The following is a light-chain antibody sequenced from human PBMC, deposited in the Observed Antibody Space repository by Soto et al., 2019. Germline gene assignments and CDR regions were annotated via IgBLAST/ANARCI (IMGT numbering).Light chain of an antibody. CDR1: QTITNNY. Sequence: EIVLTQSPGTLSLSPGERATLSCRASQTITNNYLAWYQQKPGQAPRLVMSGASSRATGIPDRFSGSGSETDVTLTISKLEPEDFAVYYCQQYDSTYSFGEVNKLEIK. J-gene: IGKJ2*01. CDR3: QQYDSTYS. CDR2: GAS. V-gene: IGKV3-20*01.